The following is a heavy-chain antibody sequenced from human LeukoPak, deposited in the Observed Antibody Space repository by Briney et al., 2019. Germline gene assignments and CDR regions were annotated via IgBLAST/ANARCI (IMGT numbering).Heavy chain of an antibody. Sequence: GGSLRLSCAAPGFTFSSYSMNWVRQAPGKGLEWVSSISSSSSYIYYADSVKGRFTISRDNAKNSLYLQMNSLRAEDTAVYYCARGVYGNDAFDIWGQGTMVTVSS. CDR1: GFTFSSYS. CDR2: ISSSSSYI. CDR3: ARGVYGNDAFDI. V-gene: IGHV3-21*01. J-gene: IGHJ3*02. D-gene: IGHD5/OR15-5a*01.